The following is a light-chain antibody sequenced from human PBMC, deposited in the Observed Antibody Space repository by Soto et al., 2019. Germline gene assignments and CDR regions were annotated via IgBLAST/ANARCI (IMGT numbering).Light chain of an antibody. CDR2: EVN. Sequence: QSALTQPPSASGSPGQSVTISCTGTSSDVGAYNYVSWYQQHPGKAPKLMIYEVNKRPSGVPDRFSGSKSGNTASLTVSGLQAEDEADYYCSSSAGSYYFAVFGGGTKLTVL. CDR1: SSDVGAYNY. V-gene: IGLV2-8*01. CDR3: SSSAGSYYFAV. J-gene: IGLJ2*01.